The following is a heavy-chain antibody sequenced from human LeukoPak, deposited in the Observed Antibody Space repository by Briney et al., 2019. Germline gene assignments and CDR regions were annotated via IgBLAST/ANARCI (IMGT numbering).Heavy chain of an antibody. J-gene: IGHJ5*02. CDR2: MYHDGTT. V-gene: IGHV4-38-2*01. D-gene: IGHD5/OR15-5a*01. CDR1: GGSFSGYY. Sequence: SETLSLTCAVYGGSFSGYYWGWIRQPPGKGLEWIGSMYHDGTTYYNTALKSRVTISVDTSKNQFSLKLSSVTVADTAVYYCAKVSLYGRFDPWGRGTLVTVSS. CDR3: AKVSLYGRFDP.